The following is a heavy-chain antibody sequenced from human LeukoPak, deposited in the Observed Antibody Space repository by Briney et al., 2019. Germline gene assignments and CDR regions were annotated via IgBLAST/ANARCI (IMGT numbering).Heavy chain of an antibody. CDR2: INIAGSVT. V-gene: IGHV3-74*01. Sequence: PGGSLRLSCAASGFNFSNYWMHWVRQAPGKGLEWVSRINIAGSVTTYADSVKGRFTISRDNAKKTLYLQMNSLRAEDTAVYYCARDMVDWGRGTLVTVSS. CDR3: ARDMVD. J-gene: IGHJ4*02. D-gene: IGHD2-15*01. CDR1: GFNFSNYW.